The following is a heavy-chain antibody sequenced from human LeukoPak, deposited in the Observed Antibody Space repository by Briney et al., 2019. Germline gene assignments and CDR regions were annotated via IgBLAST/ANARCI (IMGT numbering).Heavy chain of an antibody. D-gene: IGHD5/OR15-5a*01. Sequence: GGSLRLSCAASGFTFSDFAMIWVRQPPGKGLEWVSSTFQGGGEIHYADSVKGRFTISRDNSKNTLYLQMGSLRAEDMAVYYCARDAHTNYYYYMDVWGKGTTVTVSS. J-gene: IGHJ6*03. CDR2: TFQGGGEI. V-gene: IGHV3-23*01. CDR1: GFTFSDFA. CDR3: ARDAHTNYYYYMDV.